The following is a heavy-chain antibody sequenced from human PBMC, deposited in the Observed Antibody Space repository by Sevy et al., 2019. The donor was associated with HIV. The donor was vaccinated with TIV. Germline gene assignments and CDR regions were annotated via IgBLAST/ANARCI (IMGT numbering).Heavy chain of an antibody. CDR1: GGSISSSSYY. J-gene: IGHJ5*02. Sequence: SETLSLTCTVSGGSISSSSYYWGWIRQPPGKGLEWIGSIYYSGGTYYNPSLKSRVTISVDTSKKQFSLKLSSVTAADTAVYYCARHWSHLYDFWSGYYKNWFDPWGQGTLVTVSS. V-gene: IGHV4-39*01. CDR2: IYYSGGT. CDR3: ARHWSHLYDFWSGYYKNWFDP. D-gene: IGHD3-3*01.